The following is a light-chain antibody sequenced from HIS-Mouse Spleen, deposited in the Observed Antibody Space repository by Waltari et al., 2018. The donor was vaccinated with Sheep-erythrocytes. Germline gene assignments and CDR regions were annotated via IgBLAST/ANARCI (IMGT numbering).Light chain of an antibody. J-gene: IGLJ2*01. CDR3: SSYTSSSTQV. V-gene: IGLV2-14*01. Sequence: QSAPTQPASVSGSPGQSITLPCTGTSSDVAGYNYVSWYQQHPGKAPKLMIYEVSNRPSGVSNRFSGSKSGNTASLTISGLQAEDEADYYCSSYTSSSTQVFGGGTKLTVL. CDR2: EVS. CDR1: SSDVAGYNY.